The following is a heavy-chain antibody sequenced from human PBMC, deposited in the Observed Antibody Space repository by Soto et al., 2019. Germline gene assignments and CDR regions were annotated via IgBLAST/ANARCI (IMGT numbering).Heavy chain of an antibody. J-gene: IGHJ6*02. Sequence: PGGSLRFSCAASGFTFSSYAMSWVRQAPGKGLEWVSAISGSGGSTYYADSVKGRFTISRDNSKNTLYLQMNSLRAEDTAVYYCARSGIGDYYYYGMDVWGQGTTVTVSS. CDR1: GFTFSSYA. D-gene: IGHD6-25*01. CDR3: ARSGIGDYYYYGMDV. V-gene: IGHV3-23*01. CDR2: ISGSGGST.